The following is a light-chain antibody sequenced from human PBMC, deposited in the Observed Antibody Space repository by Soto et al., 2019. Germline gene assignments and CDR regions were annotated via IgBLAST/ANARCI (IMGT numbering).Light chain of an antibody. J-gene: IGKJ4*01. CDR3: QQFNSYPLT. Sequence: EIVLTQSPGTLSLSPGERATLSCRASQSVSSSYLAWYQQKPGQAPRLLIYGASSRATGVPDRFSGSGSGTDFTLIISRLEPEDFATYYCQQFNSYPLTFGGGTKVEIK. V-gene: IGKV3-20*01. CDR1: QSVSSSY. CDR2: GAS.